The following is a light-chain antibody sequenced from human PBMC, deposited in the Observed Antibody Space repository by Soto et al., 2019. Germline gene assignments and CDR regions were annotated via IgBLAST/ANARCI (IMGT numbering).Light chain of an antibody. Sequence: DIVMTQSPDSLAVSLGERATINCKSSQSVFYSANNQNNLAWYQQKSGQPPKLLIHWASTRESGVPGRFSGSGSETDFTLPISSLQAEDVAIYYCQQYYSAPPTFGRGTKV. CDR2: WAS. J-gene: IGKJ1*01. CDR3: QQYYSAPPT. V-gene: IGKV4-1*01. CDR1: QSVFYSANNQNN.